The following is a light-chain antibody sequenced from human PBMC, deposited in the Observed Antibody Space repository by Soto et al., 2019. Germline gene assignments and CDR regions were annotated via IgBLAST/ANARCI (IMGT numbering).Light chain of an antibody. J-gene: IGLJ3*02. Sequence: PVLTQPPSVSGAPGQRVTISCTGSSSNIGAGYDVHWFQQLPGTAPKLLIYGHSNRPSGVPDRFSGSKSGTSASLAITGFQAEDEADYYCQSYDGRLSGWVFGGGTKLTVL. CDR2: GHS. V-gene: IGLV1-40*01. CDR3: QSYDGRLSGWV. CDR1: SSNIGAGYD.